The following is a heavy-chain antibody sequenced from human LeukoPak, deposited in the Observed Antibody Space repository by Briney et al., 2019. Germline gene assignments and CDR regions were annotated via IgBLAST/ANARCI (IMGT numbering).Heavy chain of an antibody. CDR1: GGSLSNSH. V-gene: IGHV4-4*07. D-gene: IGHD6-13*01. J-gene: IGHJ4*02. CDR2: IYNSGST. Sequence: SETLSLTCTVSGGSLSNSHWSWIRQPAGKGLEWIGIIYNSGSTNYNPSLTSRVTLSVDTSRNQFFLTLSSVTAADTAVYYCARYSSSWFASTRYYFDYWGQGTLVTVSS. CDR3: ARYSSSWFASTRYYFDY.